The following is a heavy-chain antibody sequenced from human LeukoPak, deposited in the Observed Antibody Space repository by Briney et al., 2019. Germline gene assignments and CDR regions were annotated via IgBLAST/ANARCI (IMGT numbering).Heavy chain of an antibody. Sequence: GGSLRLSCAASGFTFSSYAIHWVRQAPGKGLEWVSSISGSGGNTYFADSVKGRFTISRDNSKDTLYLQMNSLRAEDTAVYFCAKGVLTTLTPFDYWGQGTLVTVSS. CDR2: ISGSGGNT. CDR3: AKGVLTTLTPFDY. CDR1: GFTFSSYA. J-gene: IGHJ4*02. V-gene: IGHV3-23*01. D-gene: IGHD4-17*01.